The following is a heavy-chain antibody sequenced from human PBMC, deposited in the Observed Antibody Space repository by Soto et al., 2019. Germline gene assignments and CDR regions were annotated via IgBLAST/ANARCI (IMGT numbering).Heavy chain of an antibody. V-gene: IGHV3-33*01. CDR3: ARYTAMAYYYYGMDV. CDR1: GFTFSSYG. D-gene: IGHD5-18*01. CDR2: IWYDGSNK. Sequence: XXSLRLTCAASGFTFSSYGMHWVLQAPGKGLEWVAVIWYDGSNKYYADSVKGRFTISRDNSKNTLYLQMNSLRAEDTAVYYCARYTAMAYYYYGMDVWGQGTTVTVSS. J-gene: IGHJ6*02.